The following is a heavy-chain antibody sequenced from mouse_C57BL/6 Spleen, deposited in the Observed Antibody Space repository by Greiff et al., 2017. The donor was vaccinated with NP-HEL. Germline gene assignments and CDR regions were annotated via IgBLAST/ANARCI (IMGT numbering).Heavy chain of an antibody. J-gene: IGHJ4*01. D-gene: IGHD2-4*01. CDR1: GYSITSGYY. CDR2: ISYDGSN. Sequence: VQLKESGPGLVKPSQSLSLTCSVTGYSITSGYYWNWIRQFPGNKLEWMGYISYDGSNNYNPSLKNRISITRDTSKNQFFLKLNSVTTEDTATYYCARFYYDYGDAMDYWGQGTSVTVSS. V-gene: IGHV3-6*01. CDR3: ARFYYDYGDAMDY.